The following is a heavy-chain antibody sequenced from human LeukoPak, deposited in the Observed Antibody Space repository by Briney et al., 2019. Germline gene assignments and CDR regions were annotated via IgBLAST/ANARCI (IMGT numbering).Heavy chain of an antibody. V-gene: IGHV4-59*08. CDR1: GGSMSLYH. Sequence: SETLSLTCTVSGGSMSLYHWSWIRQPPGKGLEWTGYIYYSGSTNYNPSLKSLVTISVDTSKNQFSLKLSSVTAADTAMYYCARAVSGRFDYWGQGTLVTVSS. J-gene: IGHJ4*02. D-gene: IGHD6-19*01. CDR3: ARAVSGRFDY. CDR2: IYYSGST.